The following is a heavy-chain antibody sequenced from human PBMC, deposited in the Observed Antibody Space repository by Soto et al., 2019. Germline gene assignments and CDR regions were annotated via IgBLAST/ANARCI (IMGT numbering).Heavy chain of an antibody. J-gene: IGHJ3*02. CDR1: GFTFSSYS. V-gene: IGHV3-30-3*01. D-gene: IGHD5-18*01. Sequence: QVQMVESGGGVVQPGRSLRLSCAASGFTFSSYSMHWVRQTPDKGLEWVTVISHDGNNKYYADSVKGRFTISRDNSMNAXYLQMNSLRAEDTAVYYCARDPGCAYTYGCDAFDIWGQGTEVIVSS. CDR3: ARDPGCAYTYGCDAFDI. CDR2: ISHDGNNK.